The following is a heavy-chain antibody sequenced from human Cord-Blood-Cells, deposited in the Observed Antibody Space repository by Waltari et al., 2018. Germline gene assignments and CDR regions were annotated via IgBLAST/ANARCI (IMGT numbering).Heavy chain of an antibody. CDR3: ARALKGSTRRGGFDY. V-gene: IGHV1-69*06. CDR1: GGTFSSYA. D-gene: IGHD3-10*01. Sequence: QVQLVQSGAEVKKPGSSVKVACKSSGGTFSSYATSWVRQVPGEGLEWMGEIIPIFGTANYAQKFQGRVTITADKSTSTAYMELSSLRSEDTAVYYCARALKGSTRRGGFDYWGQGTLVTVSS. J-gene: IGHJ4*02. CDR2: IIPIFGTA.